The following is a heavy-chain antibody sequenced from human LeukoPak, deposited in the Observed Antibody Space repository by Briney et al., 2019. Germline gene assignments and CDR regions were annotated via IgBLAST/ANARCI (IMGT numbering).Heavy chain of an antibody. J-gene: IGHJ3*02. V-gene: IGHV1-2*06. D-gene: IGHD2-2*01. CDR3: ARGYCSSTSCYDAFDI. CDR1: GYIFTGYY. Sequence: ASVKVSCKASGYIFTGYYMHWVRQAPGQGLEWMGRINPNSGGTNYAQKFQGRVTMTRDTSISTAYMELSRVRSDDTAVYYCARGYCSSTSCYDAFDIWGQGTMVTVSS. CDR2: INPNSGGT.